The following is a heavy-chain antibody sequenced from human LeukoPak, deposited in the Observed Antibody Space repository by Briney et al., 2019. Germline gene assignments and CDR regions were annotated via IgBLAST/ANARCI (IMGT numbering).Heavy chain of an antibody. CDR1: GYTFTSYD. CDR2: MNPNSGNT. CDR3: ARVVFTMVRGGGFDP. V-gene: IGHV1-8*01. J-gene: IGHJ5*02. D-gene: IGHD3-10*01. Sequence: ASVKVSCKASGYTFTSYDINWVRQATGQGLEWMGWMNPNSGNTGYAQKFQGRVTMTRNTSISTAYVELSSLRSEDTAVYYCARVVFTMVRGGGFDPWGQGTLVTVSS.